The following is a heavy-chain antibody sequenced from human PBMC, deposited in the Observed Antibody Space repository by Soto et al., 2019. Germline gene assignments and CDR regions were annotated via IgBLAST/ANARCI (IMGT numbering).Heavy chain of an antibody. CDR3: AKVPGEWLIFYYYYYYGMDV. D-gene: IGHD3-10*01. CDR2: ISGSGGST. Sequence: PGGSLRLSCAASGFTFISYAMSWVRQAPGKGLEWVSAISGSGGSTYYADSVKGRFTISRDNSKNTLYLQMNSLRAEDTAVYYCAKVPGEWLIFYYYYYYGMDVWGQGTTVTVSS. J-gene: IGHJ6*02. CDR1: GFTFISYA. V-gene: IGHV3-23*01.